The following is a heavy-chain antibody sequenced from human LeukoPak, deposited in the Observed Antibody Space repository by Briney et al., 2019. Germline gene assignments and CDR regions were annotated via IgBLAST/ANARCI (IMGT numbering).Heavy chain of an antibody. Sequence: GGSLRLSCAASGFTFSDYYMSWIRQAPGKGLEWVSYISSSSYTNYADSVKGRFTISRDNAKNSLYLQMNSLRAEDTAVYYCGRASRTLVRGEIGYWGQGTLVTVSS. CDR3: GRASRTLVRGEIGY. J-gene: IGHJ4*02. V-gene: IGHV3-11*06. CDR2: ISSSSYT. D-gene: IGHD3-10*01. CDR1: GFTFSDYY.